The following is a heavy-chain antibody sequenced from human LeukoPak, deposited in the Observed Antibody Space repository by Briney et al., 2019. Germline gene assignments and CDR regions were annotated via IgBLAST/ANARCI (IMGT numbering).Heavy chain of an antibody. D-gene: IGHD2-2*01. CDR2: IYYSGST. CDR3: ARGVVPAGTYYYYYMDV. V-gene: IGHV4-59*01. CDR1: GGSISSYY. J-gene: IGHJ6*03. Sequence: SETLSLTCTVSGGSISSYYWSWIRQPPGKGLEWIGYIYYSGSTNYNPSLKSRVTISVDTSKNQFSLKLSSVTAVDTAVYYCARGVVPAGTYYYYYMDVWGKGTTVTVSS.